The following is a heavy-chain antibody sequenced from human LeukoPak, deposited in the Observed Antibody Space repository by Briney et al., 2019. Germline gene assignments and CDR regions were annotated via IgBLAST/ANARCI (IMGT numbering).Heavy chain of an antibody. CDR2: IKSKTDGGTT. Sequence: GGSLRLSCAASGFTFSNAWMSWVRQAPGKGLEWVGRIKSKTDGGTTDYAAPVKGRFTISRDDSKNTLYLQMNSLKTEDTAVYYCTTQGEGYSSGWYYQPYWGQGTLVTVSS. D-gene: IGHD6-19*01. CDR3: TTQGEGYSSGWYYQPY. V-gene: IGHV3-15*01. J-gene: IGHJ4*02. CDR1: GFTFSNAW.